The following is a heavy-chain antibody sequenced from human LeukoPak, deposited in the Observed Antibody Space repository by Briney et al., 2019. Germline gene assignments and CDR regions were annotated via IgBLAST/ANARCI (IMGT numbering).Heavy chain of an antibody. CDR1: GDSVYSNSAA. CDR3: AREGSSWRYYYYYGMDV. Sequence: SQTLSLTCAISGDSVYSNSAAWNWIRQSPSRGLEWLGRTYYRSKWYNDYAVSVKSRITINPDTSKNQFSLQLNSVTPEDTAVYYCAREGSSWRYYYYYGMDVWGQGTTVTVSS. V-gene: IGHV6-1*01. CDR2: TYYRSKWYN. J-gene: IGHJ6*02. D-gene: IGHD6-13*01.